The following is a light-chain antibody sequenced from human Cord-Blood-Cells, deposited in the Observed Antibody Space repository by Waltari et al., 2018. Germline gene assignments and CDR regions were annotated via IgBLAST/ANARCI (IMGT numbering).Light chain of an antibody. V-gene: IGLV2-23*01. CDR2: EGS. Sequence: QSALTQPASVSGSPGQSITISCTGTSSAVGSYNLVSWYQQHPSKAPKLMFYEGSKRPSGVSNRFSGSKSGNTASLTISGLQAEDEADYYCCSYAGSSTWVFGGGTKLTVL. CDR3: CSYAGSSTWV. J-gene: IGLJ3*02. CDR1: SSAVGSYNL.